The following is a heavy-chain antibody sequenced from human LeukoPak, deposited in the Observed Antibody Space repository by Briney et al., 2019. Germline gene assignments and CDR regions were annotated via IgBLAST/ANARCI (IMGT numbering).Heavy chain of an antibody. CDR1: GYTFTKYW. CDR3: ARQCCGSYYPMDV. D-gene: IGHD1-26*01. J-gene: IGHJ6*03. V-gene: IGHV5-51*01. CDR2: MYPGDSDT. Sequence: NHGESLKISCKASGYTFTKYWIGWVRQMPGKGLEWMGIMYPGDSDTRYSPSFQGQVSISADKSISSAYLQWSSLKASDTAIYYCARQCCGSYYPMDVWGKGTTVTVSS.